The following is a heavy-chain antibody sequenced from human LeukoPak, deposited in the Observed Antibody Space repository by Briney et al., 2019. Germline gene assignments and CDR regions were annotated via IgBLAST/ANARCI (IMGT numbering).Heavy chain of an antibody. CDR3: ARDFTMVRGARGLNWFDP. D-gene: IGHD3-10*01. CDR2: LYTSGST. CDR1: GGSISRYY. J-gene: IGHJ5*02. V-gene: IGHV4-4*07. Sequence: SETLSLTCTVSGGSISRYYWSWIRQPAGKGLEWIGRLYTSGSTNYNPSLKSRVTMSVDTSKHQFSLKLSSVTAADTAVYYCARDFTMVRGARGLNWFDPWGQGTLVTVSS.